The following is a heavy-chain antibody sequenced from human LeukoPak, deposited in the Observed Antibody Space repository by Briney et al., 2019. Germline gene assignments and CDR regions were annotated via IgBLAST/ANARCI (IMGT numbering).Heavy chain of an antibody. Sequence: PSETLSLTCTVSGGSISSYYWSWIRQPPGKGLEWLGYIYYSGSTNYNPSLKSRVTISVDTSKNQFSLKLSSVTAADTAVYYCARTTKLRYFDSATDAFDIWGQGTMVTVSS. CDR3: ARTTKLRYFDSATDAFDI. D-gene: IGHD3-9*01. V-gene: IGHV4-59*01. CDR1: GGSISSYY. J-gene: IGHJ3*02. CDR2: IYYSGST.